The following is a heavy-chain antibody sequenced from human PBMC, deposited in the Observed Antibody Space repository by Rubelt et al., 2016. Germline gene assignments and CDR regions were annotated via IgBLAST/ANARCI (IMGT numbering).Heavy chain of an antibody. CDR3: ARALLEEWLAESPEYFQH. V-gene: IGHV3-33*01. CDR1: GFTFSSHG. Sequence: LWGRGGGVVQPGRSLRLSCAPSGFTFSSHGMHWVRQAPGKGLEWVAVVWYDGSHQYYGDSVKGRFTISRDNSKKTLYLQMNSLRAEDTAVYYCARALLEEWLAESPEYFQHWGQGTLVTVSS. CDR2: VWYDGSHQ. J-gene: IGHJ1*01. D-gene: IGHD6-19*01.